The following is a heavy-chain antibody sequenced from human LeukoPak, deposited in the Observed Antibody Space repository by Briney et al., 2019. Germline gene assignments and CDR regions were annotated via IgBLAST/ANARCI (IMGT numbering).Heavy chain of an antibody. D-gene: IGHD4-23*01. CDR2: INSDGSSI. CDR3: ARANYGGNPRYFQH. Sequence: GGSLRLSCAASGFTFSDYWMHWVRQAPGKGLEWVSRINSDGSSISYADSVKGRFTISRDNAQNSLYLQMNSLRAEDTAVYYCARANYGGNPRYFQHWGQGTLVTVSS. J-gene: IGHJ1*01. V-gene: IGHV3-74*01. CDR1: GFTFSDYW.